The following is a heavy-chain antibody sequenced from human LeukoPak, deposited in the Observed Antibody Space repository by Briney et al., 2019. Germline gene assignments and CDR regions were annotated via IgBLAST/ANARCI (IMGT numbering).Heavy chain of an antibody. Sequence: GASVKVSCKASGGTFSSYAISWVRQAPGQGLEWMGGIIPIFGTANYAQKFQGRVTITTDESTSTAYMELSSLRSEDTAVYYCARSLEVGYSYGPRFDYWGQGTLVTVSS. D-gene: IGHD5-18*01. CDR1: GGTFSSYA. CDR2: IIPIFGTA. CDR3: ARSLEVGYSYGPRFDY. V-gene: IGHV1-69*05. J-gene: IGHJ4*02.